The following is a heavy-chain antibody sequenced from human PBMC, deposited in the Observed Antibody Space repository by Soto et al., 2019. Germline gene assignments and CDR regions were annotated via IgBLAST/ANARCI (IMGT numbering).Heavy chain of an antibody. V-gene: IGHV4-39*01. J-gene: IGHJ4*02. Sequence: PAETLSLTCTVSGGSISSSSSYWGWMRQPPGKGLEWIGSIYYSGSTYYNPSLKRRVNILQDTSKNQFSLNLTSMTAADTAVYYCARLRTPDYIIRGHFDSWGQGTLVTVSS. CDR1: GGSISSSSSY. CDR3: ARLRTPDYIIRGHFDS. D-gene: IGHD4-4*01. CDR2: IYYSGST.